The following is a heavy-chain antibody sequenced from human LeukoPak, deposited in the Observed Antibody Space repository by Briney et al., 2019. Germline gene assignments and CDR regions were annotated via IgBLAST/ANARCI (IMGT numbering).Heavy chain of an antibody. V-gene: IGHV1-18*01. J-gene: IGHJ3*02. CDR3: ARVVADCDGSGGMLGAFGI. Sequence: ASLKVSCKASGYTFTTAVISWGREAPGQGGLWRGGISAYSGNTVYEQKRQGRVSMAADTSTSTAYMELRSLRSDDTAVYYCARVVADCDGSGGMLGAFGIWGGGTMVSVSS. CDR2: ISAYSGNT. D-gene: IGHD3-10*01. CDR1: GYTFTTAV.